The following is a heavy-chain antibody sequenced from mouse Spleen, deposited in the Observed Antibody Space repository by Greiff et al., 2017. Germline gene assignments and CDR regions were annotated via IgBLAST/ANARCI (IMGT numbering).Heavy chain of an antibody. CDR1: GYTFTDYY. V-gene: IGHV1-77*01. J-gene: IGHJ2*01. Sequence: QVHVKQSGAELARPGASVKLSCKASGYTFTDYYINWVKQRTGQGLEWIGEIYPGSGNTYYNEKFKGKATLTADKSSSTAYMQLSSLTSEDSAVYFCARDGNYDEGGYYWGQGTTLTVSS. D-gene: IGHD2-1*01. CDR3: ARDGNYDEGGYY. CDR2: IYPGSGNT.